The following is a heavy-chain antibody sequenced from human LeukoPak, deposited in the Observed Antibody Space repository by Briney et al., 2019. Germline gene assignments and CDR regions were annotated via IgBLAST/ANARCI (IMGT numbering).Heavy chain of an antibody. CDR2: ISSSRSTI. V-gene: IGHV3-48*04. J-gene: IGHJ5*02. CDR3: ARGQYSSGWYFNWFDP. Sequence: GGSLRLSCSASGFTFSSYSMNWVRQAPGKGLEGVSYISSSRSTIYYADSVKGRFTISRDNAKNSLFLQMNSLRAEDTAMYYCARGQYSSGWYFNWFDPWGQGTQVTVSS. D-gene: IGHD6-19*01. CDR1: GFTFSSYS.